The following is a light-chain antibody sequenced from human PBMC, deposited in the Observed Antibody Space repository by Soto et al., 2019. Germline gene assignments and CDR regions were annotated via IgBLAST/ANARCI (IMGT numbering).Light chain of an antibody. V-gene: IGLV1-44*01. CDR1: RSDIGTYT. J-gene: IGLJ2*01. Sequence: QSVLTQPPSASWTPGQRVTISCSGTRSDIGTYTVNWYQHFPGTAPTLLIYLNTQRPSGVPHRFSGSKSGTSASLDISGLQSEDEAEYYCAAWDGSLSAVLFGGGTKLTVL. CDR2: LNT. CDR3: AAWDGSLSAVL.